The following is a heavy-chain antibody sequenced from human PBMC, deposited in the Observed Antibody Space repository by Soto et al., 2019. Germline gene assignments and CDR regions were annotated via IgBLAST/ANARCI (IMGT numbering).Heavy chain of an antibody. J-gene: IGHJ6*02. D-gene: IGHD6-6*01. Sequence: PGGSLRLSCAASGFTFSDHYMSWIRQVPGKGLEWVSYISGGSSTIYYADSVKGRFTVSRDNAKNSLYLQMNSLRAEDTAVYYCVRVRIEARPTRGMDVWGQGTTVTVSS. CDR3: VRVRIEARPTRGMDV. CDR2: ISGGSSTI. V-gene: IGHV3-11*01. CDR1: GFTFSDHY.